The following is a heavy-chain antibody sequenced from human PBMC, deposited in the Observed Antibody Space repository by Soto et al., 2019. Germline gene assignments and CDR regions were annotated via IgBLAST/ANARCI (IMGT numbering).Heavy chain of an antibody. CDR1: GGTFSSYA. CDR3: ARVRRGPTIYYYYYGMDV. Sequence: QVQLVQSGAEVKKPGSSVKVSCKASGGTFSSYAISWMRQAPGQGLEWMGGIIPIFGTANYAQKFQGRVTITADESTSTAYMELSSLRSEDTAVYYCARVRRGPTIYYYYYGMDVWGQGTTVTVSS. J-gene: IGHJ6*02. D-gene: IGHD2-2*01. V-gene: IGHV1-69*01. CDR2: IIPIFGTA.